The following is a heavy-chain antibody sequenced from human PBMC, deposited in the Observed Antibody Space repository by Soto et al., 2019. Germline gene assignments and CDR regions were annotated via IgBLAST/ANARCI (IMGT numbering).Heavy chain of an antibody. CDR1: GGAISNSTYY. V-gene: IGHV4-39*01. D-gene: IGHD6-13*01. CDR2: VSFSGSK. Sequence: QLHLQESGPGLVKPSETLSLTCTFSGGAISNSTYYWGWIRQPPGKRLEWIGSVSFSGSKYYNPSLKSRVTFSIDTSKTLISLKLRSVTAADTAVYYCARGSTWQGRDWFDPWGQGTLVTVSS. CDR3: ARGSTWQGRDWFDP. J-gene: IGHJ5*02.